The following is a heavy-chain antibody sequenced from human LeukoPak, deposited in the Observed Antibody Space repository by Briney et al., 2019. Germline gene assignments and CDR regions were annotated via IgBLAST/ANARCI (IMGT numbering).Heavy chain of an antibody. D-gene: IGHD1-26*01. CDR2: ISAYNGNT. Sequence: ASEKVSCKASGYTFTSYGISWVRQAPGQGLEWMGWISAYNGNTNYAQKLQGRVTMTTDTSTSTAYMELRSLRSDDTAVYYCARDSILNADSGSYPWFDYWGQGTLVTVSS. J-gene: IGHJ4*02. CDR1: GYTFTSYG. V-gene: IGHV1-18*01. CDR3: ARDSILNADSGSYPWFDY.